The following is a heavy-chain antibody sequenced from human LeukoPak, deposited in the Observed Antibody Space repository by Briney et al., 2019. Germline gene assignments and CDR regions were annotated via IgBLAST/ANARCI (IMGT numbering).Heavy chain of an antibody. Sequence: GGSLRLSCAASGFTFDDYTMHWVRQAPGKGLEWVSLISWDGGSTYYADSVKGRFTISRDNSKNSLYLQMNSLRTEDTALYYCAKDMEGSYNLWGQGTLVTVSS. J-gene: IGHJ5*02. V-gene: IGHV3-43*01. CDR3: AKDMEGSYNL. D-gene: IGHD1-26*01. CDR1: GFTFDDYT. CDR2: ISWDGGST.